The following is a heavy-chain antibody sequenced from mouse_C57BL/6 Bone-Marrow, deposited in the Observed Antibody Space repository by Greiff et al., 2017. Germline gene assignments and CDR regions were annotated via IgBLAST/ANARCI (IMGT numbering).Heavy chain of an antibody. D-gene: IGHD1-1*01. CDR3: AREGYYYGSRGGLGY. J-gene: IGHJ2*01. CDR1: GYTFTSYG. CDR2: IYPRSGNT. V-gene: IGHV1-81*01. Sequence: VKLVESGAELARPGASVKLSCKASGYTFTSYGISWVKQRTGQGLEWIGEIYPRSGNTYYNEKFKGKATLTADKSSSTAYMELRSLTSEDSAVYFCAREGYYYGSRGGLGYWGQGTTLTVSS.